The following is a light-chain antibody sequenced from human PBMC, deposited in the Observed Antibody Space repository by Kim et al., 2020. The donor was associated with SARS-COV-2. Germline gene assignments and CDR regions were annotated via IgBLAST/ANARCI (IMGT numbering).Light chain of an antibody. Sequence: DIQMTQSLSSLSASVGDRVTITCRASQSISSYLNWYQQKPGKAPKLLIYAASSLQSGVPSRFSGSGSGTEFTLSISSLQPEDFATYYCQQSYSSFTWTFGQGTKVDIK. V-gene: IGKV1-39*01. CDR3: QQSYSSFTWT. J-gene: IGKJ1*01. CDR2: AAS. CDR1: QSISSY.